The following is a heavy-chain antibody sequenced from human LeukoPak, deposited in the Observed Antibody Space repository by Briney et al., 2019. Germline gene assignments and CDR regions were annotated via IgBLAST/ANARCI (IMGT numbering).Heavy chain of an antibody. CDR1: GGSISSSRYY. D-gene: IGHD6-19*01. Sequence: PSETLSLTCSVSGGSISSSRYYWGWIRQPPGKGLEWIGHVHYSGNTYYNPSLKSRVTTLVDTSKNQFSLRLSSVTAADTAVYYCARPLRDDGSGWYRYFDYWGQGTLVTVSS. J-gene: IGHJ4*02. V-gene: IGHV4-61*05. CDR2: VHYSGNT. CDR3: ARPLRDDGSGWYRYFDY.